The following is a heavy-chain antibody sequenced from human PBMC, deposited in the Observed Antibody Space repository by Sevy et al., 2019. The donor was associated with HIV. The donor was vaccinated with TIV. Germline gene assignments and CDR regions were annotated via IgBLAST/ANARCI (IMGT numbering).Heavy chain of an antibody. D-gene: IGHD5-12*01. V-gene: IGHV3-49*03. CDR1: GFTFGDYA. CDR2: IRRNSHEPYGGTT. J-gene: IGHJ4*02. Sequence: GGSLRLSCTSSGFTFGDYAMSWFRQAPGKGLEWVAFIRRNSHEPYGGTTEYAASVKGRFTISRDDSKSIAYLLMNSLKTADTAVYYCSGALATADTPEYYFDYWGQGILVTVSS. CDR3: SGALATADTPEYYFDY.